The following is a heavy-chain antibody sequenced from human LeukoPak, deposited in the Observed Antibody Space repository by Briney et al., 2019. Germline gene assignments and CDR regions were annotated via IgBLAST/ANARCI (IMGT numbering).Heavy chain of an antibody. Sequence: GGSLRLSCVVSGFSLRSYEMNWVRQPPGKGLGWVSYISSSGGTIYYADSVKGRFTISRDTAKNSLYLQMNSLRGEDPAVYYCTRDGSWNYDGSFDICGQGTMVTVSP. CDR2: ISSSGGTI. J-gene: IGHJ3*02. D-gene: IGHD1-7*01. V-gene: IGHV3-48*03. CDR3: TRDGSWNYDGSFDI. CDR1: GFSLRSYE.